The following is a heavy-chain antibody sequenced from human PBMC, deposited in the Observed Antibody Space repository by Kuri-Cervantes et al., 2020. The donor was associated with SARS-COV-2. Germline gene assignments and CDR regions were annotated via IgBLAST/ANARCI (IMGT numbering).Heavy chain of an antibody. CDR2: ISGSGGNT. J-gene: IGHJ2*01. D-gene: IGHD4-17*01. CDR1: GFTFSSYA. V-gene: IGHV3-23*01. Sequence: LSLTCAASGFTFSSYAMSWVRQAPGKGLEWVSAISGSGGNTYYADSVKGRFTISRDNSKNTLYVQMNSLRAEDTAVYYCAKGDYVQNWYFDLWGRGTLVTVSS. CDR3: AKGDYVQNWYFDL.